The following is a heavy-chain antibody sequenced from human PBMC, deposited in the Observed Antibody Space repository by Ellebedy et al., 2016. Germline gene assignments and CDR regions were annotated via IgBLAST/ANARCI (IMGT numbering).Heavy chain of an antibody. D-gene: IGHD3-10*01. Sequence: GESLKISCAASGFTFSDYYMSWIRQAPGKGLEWVSYISSSGSTIYYADSVKGRFTISRDNAKNSLYLQMNSLRAEDTAVYYCARDSNLLWFGESSDPWGQGTLVTVSS. CDR2: ISSSGSTI. CDR3: ARDSNLLWFGESSDP. CDR1: GFTFSDYY. V-gene: IGHV3-11*01. J-gene: IGHJ5*02.